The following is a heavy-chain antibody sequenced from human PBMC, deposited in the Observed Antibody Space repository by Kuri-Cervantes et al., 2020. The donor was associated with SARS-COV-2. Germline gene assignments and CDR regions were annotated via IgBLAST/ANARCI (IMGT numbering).Heavy chain of an antibody. CDR3: AREGDAFDI. CDR1: GFTFSSYG. Sequence: GESLKISCAASGFTFSSYGMHWVRQAPGKGLEWVAVIWYDGSNKYYADSVKGRFTISRDNSKNTLYLQMNSLRVEDTAVYYCAREGDAFDIWGQGTMVTVSS. J-gene: IGHJ3*02. V-gene: IGHV3-30*19. CDR2: IWYDGSNK.